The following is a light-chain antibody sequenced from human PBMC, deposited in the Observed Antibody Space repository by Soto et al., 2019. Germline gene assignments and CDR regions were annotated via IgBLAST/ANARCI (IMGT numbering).Light chain of an antibody. V-gene: IGKV1-5*03. CDR1: QTISSW. J-gene: IGKJ1*01. Sequence: DIQMTQSPSTLSGSEGDRVTITCRASQTISSWLAWYHQKPGKAPKLLIYKASTLKSGVPSRFSGSGSGTEFTLTISSLQPDDFATYYCQHYNSYSEALGQGTKVDI. CDR2: KAS. CDR3: QHYNSYSEA.